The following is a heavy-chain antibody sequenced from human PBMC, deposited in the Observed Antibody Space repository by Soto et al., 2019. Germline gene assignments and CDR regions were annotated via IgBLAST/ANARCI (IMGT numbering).Heavy chain of an antibody. D-gene: IGHD2-15*01. V-gene: IGHV4-39*01. CDR3: ARRKGGTSFSDY. Sequence: SETLSLTCTVSGGSISSSSYYWGWIRQPPGKGLEWIGSIYYSGSTYYNPSLKSRVTISVDTSKNQFSLKLSSVTAADTAVYYCARRKGGTSFSDYWGLGTLVTVSS. CDR1: GGSISSSSYY. CDR2: IYYSGST. J-gene: IGHJ4*02.